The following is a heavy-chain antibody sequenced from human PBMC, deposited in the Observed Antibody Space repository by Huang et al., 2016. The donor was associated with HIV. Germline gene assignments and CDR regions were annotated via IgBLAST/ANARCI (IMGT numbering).Heavy chain of an antibody. CDR2: ITQSGKT. D-gene: IGHD6-13*01. Sequence: QVRLDQWGAGLLKPSETLTLTCAVYGDSLSGFFWSWIRQSPGKGLEWIGEITQSGKTNYNPSLKSRMTIEIDTSKNQFSLKVRSVTANDTSTYFCARGRGTSWSFFDTWGQG. V-gene: IGHV4-34*01. J-gene: IGHJ5*02. CDR1: GDSLSGFF. CDR3: ARGRGTSWSFFDT.